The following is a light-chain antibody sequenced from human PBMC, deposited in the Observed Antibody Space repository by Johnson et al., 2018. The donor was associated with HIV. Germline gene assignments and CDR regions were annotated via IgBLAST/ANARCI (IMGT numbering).Light chain of an antibody. CDR1: ISNIESYF. V-gene: IGLV1-51*02. CDR3: GTWDSSLSARYV. Sequence: QPVLTQPPSVSAAPGQRVNISCSGNISNIESYFVSWYQQLPGAAPTLLIYEDNKRPSGIPDRFSGSKSGTSATLGITGLQTGDEADYYCGTWDSSLSARYVFGTGTKVTVL. CDR2: EDN. J-gene: IGLJ1*01.